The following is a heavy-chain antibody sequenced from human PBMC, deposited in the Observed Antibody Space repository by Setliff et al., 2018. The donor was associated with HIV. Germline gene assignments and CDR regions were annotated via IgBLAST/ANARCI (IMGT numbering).Heavy chain of an antibody. D-gene: IGHD2-15*01. CDR2: ISSSGDSK. CDR1: GFSFSSYS. V-gene: IGHV3-21*04. CDR3: TTRNSGYFDY. Sequence: PGGSLRLSCAASGFSFSSYSMHWVRQAPGKGLEWVASISSSGDSKYYVASVKGRFTIARDTNTLYLQMNSLRAEDTAMYYCTTRNSGYFDYWGQGTLVTVSS. J-gene: IGHJ4*02.